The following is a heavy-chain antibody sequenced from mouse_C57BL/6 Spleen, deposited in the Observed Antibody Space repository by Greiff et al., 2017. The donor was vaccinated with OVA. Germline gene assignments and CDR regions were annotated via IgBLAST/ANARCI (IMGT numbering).Heavy chain of an antibody. V-gene: IGHV1-26*01. J-gene: IGHJ2*01. CDR2: INPNNGGT. CDR1: GYTFTDYY. Sequence: EVQLQQSGPELVKPGASVKISCKASGYTFTDYYMHWVKQSHGKSLEWIGDINPNNGGTSYNQKFKGKATLTVDKSSSTAYMELRSLTSEDSAVYYCARGTTVVAPHFDYWGQGTTLTVSS. D-gene: IGHD1-1*01. CDR3: ARGTTVVAPHFDY.